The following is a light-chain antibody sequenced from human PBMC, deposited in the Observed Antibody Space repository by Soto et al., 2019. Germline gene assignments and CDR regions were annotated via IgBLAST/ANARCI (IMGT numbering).Light chain of an antibody. CDR2: DVS. J-gene: IGLJ1*01. CDR1: SSDVGGYNY. Sequence: QSALTQPRSVSGSPGQSVTISCTGTSSDVGGYNYVSWYQQHPGKAPKLMIYDVSKRPSGVHDRFSGSKSGNTASLTISGLPDEDEADYYCSYYAGSSRYVFGTGTKLTVL. CDR3: SYYAGSSRYV. V-gene: IGLV2-11*01.